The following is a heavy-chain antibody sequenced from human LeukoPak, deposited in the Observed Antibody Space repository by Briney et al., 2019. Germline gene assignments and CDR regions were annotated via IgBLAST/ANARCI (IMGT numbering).Heavy chain of an antibody. V-gene: IGHV4-31*03. Sequence: PSETLSLTCTVSGGSVASYGYYWSWIRQHPGKGLEWIAYISYSGSTYYNPSLKSRLTISLDTSKNQFSLNLSSVTAADTAVYYCARERGDVFDIWGQGTMVTVSS. J-gene: IGHJ3*02. CDR3: ARERGDVFDI. D-gene: IGHD3-16*01. CDR2: ISYSGST. CDR1: GGSVASYGYY.